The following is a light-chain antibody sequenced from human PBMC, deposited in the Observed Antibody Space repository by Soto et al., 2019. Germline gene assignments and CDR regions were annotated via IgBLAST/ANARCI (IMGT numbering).Light chain of an antibody. J-gene: IGLJ1*01. V-gene: IGLV2-11*01. CDR2: GVS. CDR3: SSYAGTYSYV. Sequence: LTQPRSVSGSPGQSVTISCTGTSSDVGGYNYVSWYQQHPGTAPKLIIFGVSKRPSGVPDRFPGSKSGNTASLSISGLQAEDEADYYCSSYAGTYSYVLGTGTKVTVL. CDR1: SSDVGGYNY.